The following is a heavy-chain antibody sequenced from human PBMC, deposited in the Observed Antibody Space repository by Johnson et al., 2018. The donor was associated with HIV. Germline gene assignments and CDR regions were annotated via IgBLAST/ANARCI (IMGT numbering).Heavy chain of an antibody. CDR2: ISSSGSTI. J-gene: IGHJ3*02. CDR1: GFTFSSYE. D-gene: IGHD1-26*01. CDR3: AKLVGATHPLDS. V-gene: IGHV3-48*03. Sequence: VQLVESGGGVVQPGRSLRLSCTASGFTFSSYEMNWVRQATGKGLEWVSYISSSGSTIYYADSVKGRFTISRDNAKNSLSLQMNSPRAEDTAVYYCAKLVGATHPLDSWGQGTMVTVSS.